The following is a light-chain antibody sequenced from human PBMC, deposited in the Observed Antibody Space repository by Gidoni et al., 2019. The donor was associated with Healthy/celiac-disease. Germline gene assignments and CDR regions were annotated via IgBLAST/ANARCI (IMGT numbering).Light chain of an antibody. Sequence: DIVMTQSPDSLSVSLGERATINCKSSQSVLYSSNNKNYLAWYQQKPGQPTKLLIYWASTRESGVPDRFSGSGSGTDFTLTISSLQAEDVAVYYCKQYYSTLLWTFGQGTKVEIK. CDR3: KQYYSTLLWT. J-gene: IGKJ1*01. CDR1: QSVLYSSNNKNY. V-gene: IGKV4-1*01. CDR2: WAS.